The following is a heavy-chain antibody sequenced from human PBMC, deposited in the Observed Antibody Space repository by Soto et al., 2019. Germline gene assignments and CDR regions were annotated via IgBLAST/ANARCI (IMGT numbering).Heavy chain of an antibody. CDR3: ARDRVVLGVIIPRGYYYMDV. CDR2: IIPILGIA. CDR1: GGTFSSYT. J-gene: IGHJ6*03. Sequence: SVKVSCKASGGTFSSYTISWVRQAPGQGLEWMGRIIPILGIANYAQKFQGRVTITADKSTSTAYMELSSLRSEDTAVYYCARDRVVLGVIIPRGYYYMDVWGKGTTVTVSS. V-gene: IGHV1-69*04. D-gene: IGHD3-10*01.